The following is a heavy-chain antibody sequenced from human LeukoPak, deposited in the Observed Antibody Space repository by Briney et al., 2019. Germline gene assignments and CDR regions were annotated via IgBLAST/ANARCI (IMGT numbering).Heavy chain of an antibody. CDR3: ANPLGGSGSYSVDY. CDR1: GFTFSSYA. D-gene: IGHD1-26*01. J-gene: IGHJ4*02. V-gene: IGHV3-23*01. CDR2: ISGSGGST. Sequence: PGGSLRLSCAASGFTFSSYAMSWVRQAPGKGLEWVSAISGSGGSTYYADSVKGRFSISRDNSKNKLYLQMNSLRAEDTAVYYCANPLGGSGSYSVDYWGQGTLVTVFS.